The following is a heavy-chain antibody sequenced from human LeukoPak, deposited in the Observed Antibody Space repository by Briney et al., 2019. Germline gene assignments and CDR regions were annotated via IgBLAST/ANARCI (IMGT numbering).Heavy chain of an antibody. CDR3: ARDGGTSGYYYYGMDV. V-gene: IGHV4-31*11. D-gene: IGHD3-3*01. CDR2: IYYSGST. Sequence: PSETLSLTCAVYGGSFSGYYWSWIRQHPGKGLEWIGYIYYSGSTYYNPSLKSRVTISVDTSKNQFSLKLSSVTAADTAVYYCARDGGTSGYYYYGMDVWGQGTTVTVSS. CDR1: GGSFSGYY. J-gene: IGHJ6*02.